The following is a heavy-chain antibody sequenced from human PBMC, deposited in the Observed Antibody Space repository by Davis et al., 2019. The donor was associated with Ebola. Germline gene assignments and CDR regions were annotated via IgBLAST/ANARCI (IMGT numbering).Heavy chain of an antibody. D-gene: IGHD6-6*01. CDR1: DYTLREIS. CDR3: AKEDEAPDM. V-gene: IGHV1-24*01. J-gene: IGHJ3*02. Sequence: ASVKVSCKVSDYTLREISMHWVRRAPGIGLEWMGNFNPEDGESIYAQTFQGRLTMTRDTATDTVDMELSSLTSDDTAVYYCAKEDEAPDMWGQGTVVTVSS. CDR2: FNPEDGES.